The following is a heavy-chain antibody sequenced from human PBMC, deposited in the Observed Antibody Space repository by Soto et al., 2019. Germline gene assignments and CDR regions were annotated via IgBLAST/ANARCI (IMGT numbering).Heavy chain of an antibody. CDR2: ISWNSGSI. J-gene: IGHJ3*02. V-gene: IGHV3-9*01. CDR1: GFTFDDYA. D-gene: IGHD3-16*01. CDR3: GKDRMTHNSVGVPFDM. Sequence: GGSLRLSCAASGFTFDDYAMHWVRQAPGKGLEWVSGISWNSGSIGYADSVEGRFTISRDNAKNSLYLQMNSLRAEDTALYYCGKDRMTHNSVGVPFDMWGQGTRVTVSS.